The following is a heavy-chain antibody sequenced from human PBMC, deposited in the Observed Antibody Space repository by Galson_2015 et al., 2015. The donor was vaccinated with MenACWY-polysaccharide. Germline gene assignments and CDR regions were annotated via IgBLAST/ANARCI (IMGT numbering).Heavy chain of an antibody. CDR2: ISYDGSNK. D-gene: IGHD3-10*01. Sequence: SLRLSCAVSGFIFSDYAIHCVRQAPGKGLEWLAVISYDGSNKYYLESVKGRFTISRDNSKDMVYLHTNSLRGEDTAVYFCAKDRPLRGLSVFYYGMDVWGRGTTVIVSS. CDR1: GFIFSDYA. J-gene: IGHJ6*02. CDR3: AKDRPLRGLSVFYYGMDV. V-gene: IGHV3-30*18.